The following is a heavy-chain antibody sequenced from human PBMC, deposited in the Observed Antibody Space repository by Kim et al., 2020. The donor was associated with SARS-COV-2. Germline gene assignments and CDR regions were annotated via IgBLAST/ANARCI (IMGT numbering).Heavy chain of an antibody. V-gene: IGHV3-30-3*01. CDR3: ARDGGLYYYDSSRSYGMDV. Sequence: GGSLRLSCAASGFTFSSYAMHWVRQAPGKGLEWVAVISYDGSNKYYADSVKGRFTISRDNSKNTLYLQMNSLRAEDTAVYYCARDGGLYYYDSSRSYGMDVWGQGTTVTVSS. D-gene: IGHD3-22*01. J-gene: IGHJ6*02. CDR2: ISYDGSNK. CDR1: GFTFSSYA.